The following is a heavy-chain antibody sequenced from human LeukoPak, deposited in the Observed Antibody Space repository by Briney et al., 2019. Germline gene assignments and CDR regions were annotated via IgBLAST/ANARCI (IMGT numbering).Heavy chain of an antibody. J-gene: IGHJ4*02. CDR3: AREYSSGWYARVNRYYFDY. Sequence: PSETLSLTCAVYGGSFSGYYWSWIRQPPGKGLEWIGEINHSGSTNYNPSLKSRVTISVDTSKNQFSLKLSSVTAADTAVYYCAREYSSGWYARVNRYYFDYWGQGTLVTVSS. D-gene: IGHD6-19*01. CDR1: GGSFSGYY. CDR2: INHSGST. V-gene: IGHV4-34*01.